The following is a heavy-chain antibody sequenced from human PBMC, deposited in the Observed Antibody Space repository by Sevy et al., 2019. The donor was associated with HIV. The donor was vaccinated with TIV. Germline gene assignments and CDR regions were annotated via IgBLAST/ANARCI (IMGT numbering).Heavy chain of an antibody. J-gene: IGHJ6*04. CDR1: GFILSSYW. Sequence: GGSLRLSCAASGFILSSYWMNWVRQAPGKGLEWVANIKEDGSDKYYVDSVKGRFTISRDNAQNSLYLEMNSLRAEDTAVYYCARWDVWGKGNTVTVSS. V-gene: IGHV3-7*01. CDR3: ARWDV. CDR2: IKEDGSDK.